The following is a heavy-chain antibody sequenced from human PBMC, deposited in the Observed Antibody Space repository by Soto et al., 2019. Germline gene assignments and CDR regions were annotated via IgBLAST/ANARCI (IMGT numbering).Heavy chain of an antibody. V-gene: IGHV4-4*07. CDR1: GVSMRNSY. D-gene: IGHD3-16*01. Sequence: QVQLEESGPGLVKPSETLSLICSVSGVSMRNSYWTWIRQSAGKGLEWIGRISTSGNTNYNPSLNSRLTLSVDTSKNQVSLKLTSVTAVDTAVYYCARGGGVPALGDPWGQGTLVTVSS. CDR3: ARGGGVPALGDP. J-gene: IGHJ5*02. CDR2: ISTSGNT.